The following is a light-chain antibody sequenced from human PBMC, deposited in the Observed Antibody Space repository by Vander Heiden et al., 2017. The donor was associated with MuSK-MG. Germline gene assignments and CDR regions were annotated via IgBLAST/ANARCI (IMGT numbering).Light chain of an antibody. CDR2: CAS. CDR3: QQYNLWPSRT. CDR1: QSVSSN. J-gene: IGKJ4*02. V-gene: IGKV3-15*01. Sequence: DIVMPQSPATLSVSPGVRATLSCRASQSVSSNLAWYQQKPGQAPRLLIYCASTRATGIPARVRGSGSETEFTLTIRSLQSEDWAVDYGQQYNLWPSRTFGGGTKVEIK.